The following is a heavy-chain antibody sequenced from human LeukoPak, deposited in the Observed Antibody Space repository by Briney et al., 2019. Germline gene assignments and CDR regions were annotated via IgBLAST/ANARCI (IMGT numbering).Heavy chain of an antibody. CDR1: GYTFTGYY. J-gene: IGHJ4*02. D-gene: IGHD6-13*01. V-gene: IGHV1-2*02. Sequence: ASVKLSCKASGYTFTGYYMHWVRHAPGQGLEWMGWINPNSGGTNYAQKFQGRVTMTRDTSISTAYMELSRLRSDDTAVYYCARELFSDGYSSSWDYWGKGNLVTVSS. CDR3: ARELFSDGYSSSWDY. CDR2: INPNSGGT.